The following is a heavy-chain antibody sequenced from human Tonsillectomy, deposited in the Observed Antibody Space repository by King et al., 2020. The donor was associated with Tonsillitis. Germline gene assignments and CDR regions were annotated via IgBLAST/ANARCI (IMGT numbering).Heavy chain of an antibody. Sequence: VQLVESGAEMKKPGESLKISCEGFGYNFTNYWIGWVRQMPGKGMEWMGIIYPGDSDTRYNPSFQGQVTISADKSIRTAYLQWRSLEASDTAIYYCVRHYREIYSIASSLGHWGQGTLVTVSS. D-gene: IGHD3-3*02. CDR1: GYNFTNYW. J-gene: IGHJ1*01. CDR2: IYPGDSDT. CDR3: VRHYREIYSIASSLGH. V-gene: IGHV5-51*01.